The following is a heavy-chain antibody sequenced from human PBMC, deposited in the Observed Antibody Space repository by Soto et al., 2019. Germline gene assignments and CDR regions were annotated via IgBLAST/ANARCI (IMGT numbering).Heavy chain of an antibody. Sequence: ASVKVSCKASGYTFTSYGISWVRQAPGQGLEWMGWISAYNGNTNYAQKLQGRVTMTTDTSTSTAYMELRSLRSDDTAVYYCARNKIGPQQLVRHFFYYYGMDVWGQGTTVTAP. J-gene: IGHJ6*02. CDR1: GYTFTSYG. D-gene: IGHD6-13*01. CDR2: ISAYNGNT. V-gene: IGHV1-18*01. CDR3: ARNKIGPQQLVRHFFYYYGMDV.